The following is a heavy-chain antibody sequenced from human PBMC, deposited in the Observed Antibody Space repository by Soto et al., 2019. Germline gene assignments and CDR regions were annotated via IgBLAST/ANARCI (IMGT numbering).Heavy chain of an antibody. CDR2: IIPIFGTA. V-gene: IGHV1-69*13. CDR1: GGTFSSYA. J-gene: IGHJ6*04. Sequence: SVKVSCKASGGTFSSYAISWVRQAPGQGLEWMGGIIPIFGTANYAQKFQGRVTITADESTSTAYMELSSLRSEDTAVHYCARRNRNYVYYYYGRDVGGKGTTVTVPS. CDR3: ARRNRNYVYYYYGRDV. D-gene: IGHD4-4*01.